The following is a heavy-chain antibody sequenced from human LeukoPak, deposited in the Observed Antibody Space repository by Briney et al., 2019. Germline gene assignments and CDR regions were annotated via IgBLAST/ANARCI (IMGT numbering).Heavy chain of an antibody. CDR2: IYYSGST. D-gene: IGHD3-22*01. CDR1: GGSISSSSYY. Sequence: SETLSLTCAVSGGSISSSSYYWGWIRQPPGKGLEWIGSIYYSGSTYYNPSLKSRVTIYVDTSKNQFSLKLSSVPAADTAVYFCVSDGRERYYASSGRGTPFGYWGQGTLVTVSS. CDR3: VSDGRERYYASSGRGTPFGY. V-gene: IGHV4-39*01. J-gene: IGHJ4*02.